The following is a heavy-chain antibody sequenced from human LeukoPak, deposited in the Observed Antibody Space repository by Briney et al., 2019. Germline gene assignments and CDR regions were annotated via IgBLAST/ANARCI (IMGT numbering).Heavy chain of an antibody. V-gene: IGHV4-38-2*02. D-gene: IGHD5-18*01. CDR2: IYHSGTT. CDR1: GYSISSGYY. J-gene: IGHJ4*02. Sequence: SETLSLTCTVSGYSISSGYYWGWIRQPPGKGLEWIGSIYHSGTTYYNPSLKSRVTISVDTSKNQFSLRLSSVTAADTAVYYCASLGYRGFDYWGQGTLVTVSS. CDR3: ASLGYRGFDY.